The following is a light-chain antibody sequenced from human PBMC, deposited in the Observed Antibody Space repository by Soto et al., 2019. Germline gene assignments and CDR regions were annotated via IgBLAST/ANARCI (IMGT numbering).Light chain of an antibody. CDR3: QQYYNWPPYT. CDR1: QSVSSN. J-gene: IGKJ2*01. V-gene: IGKV3-15*01. Sequence: EIVMTQSPATLSVSPGERATLSCRASQSVSSNLAWYQQKPGQAPRLLIYGASTRDTGNPARFSGSGSGTEFTLTICSLQSEDFAVYYGQQYYNWPPYTFGQGTKLESK. CDR2: GAS.